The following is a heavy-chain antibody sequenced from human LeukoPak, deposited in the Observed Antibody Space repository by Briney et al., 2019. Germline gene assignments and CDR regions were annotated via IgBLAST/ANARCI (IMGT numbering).Heavy chain of an antibody. CDR2: VSSSGGST. CDR3: AKNKLIVRH. J-gene: IGHJ4*02. D-gene: IGHD1-26*01. V-gene: IGHV3-23*01. CDR1: GFTFSSYA. Sequence: GGSLRLSCAASGFTFSSYAMSWVRQAPGKGLEWVSAVSSSGGSTYYADSVRGRFTISRDNSKNTLHLQMNSLRAEDTAVYYCAKNKLIVRHWGQGTLVTVSS.